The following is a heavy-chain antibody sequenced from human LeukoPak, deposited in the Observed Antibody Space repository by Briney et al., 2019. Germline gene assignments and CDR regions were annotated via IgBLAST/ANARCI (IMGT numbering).Heavy chain of an antibody. D-gene: IGHD3-9*01. Sequence: SETLSLTCGVSGGSMNSYYWSWIRQSPGKGLEWIGYIYYSGSTNYNPSLKSRVTISVDTSKNQFSLKLSSVTAADTAVYYCARHVWLQPFDYWGQGTLVTVSS. V-gene: IGHV4-59*08. CDR2: IYYSGST. CDR1: GGSMNSYY. J-gene: IGHJ4*02. CDR3: ARHVWLQPFDY.